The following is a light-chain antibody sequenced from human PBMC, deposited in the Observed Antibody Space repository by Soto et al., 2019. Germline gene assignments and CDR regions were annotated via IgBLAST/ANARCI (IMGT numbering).Light chain of an antibody. Sequence: EIVLTQSPATLSLSPGERATLSCRASQSVSSYLAWYQQKPGQAPRLLIHGASTRATAVPARFSGSGSGTEFTLTISSLQSEDFAVYYCQQYNNWPPYPFGQGTKVDIK. CDR3: QQYNNWPPYP. CDR1: QSVSSY. CDR2: GAS. J-gene: IGKJ2*01. V-gene: IGKV3-15*01.